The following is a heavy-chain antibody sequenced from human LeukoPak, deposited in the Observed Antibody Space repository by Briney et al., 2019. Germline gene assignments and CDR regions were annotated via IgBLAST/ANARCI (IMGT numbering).Heavy chain of an antibody. J-gene: IGHJ3*02. D-gene: IGHD3-3*02. V-gene: IGHV4-59*01. Sequence: SETLSLTCTVSGGSISSYYWSWIRQPPGKGLEWIGYIYYSGSTNYNPSLKSRVTISVDTSKNQFSLKLSSVAAADTAVYYCARGGGIRSAFDIWGQGTMVTVSS. CDR1: GGSISSYY. CDR2: IYYSGST. CDR3: ARGGGIRSAFDI.